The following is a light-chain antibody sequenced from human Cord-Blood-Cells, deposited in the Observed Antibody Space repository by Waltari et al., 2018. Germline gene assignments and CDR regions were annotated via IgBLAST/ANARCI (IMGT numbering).Light chain of an antibody. Sequence: SYELTQPPSVSVSPGQTARITCSGDALPKQYAYWYQQKPGQAPVLVIYKDGVRPSGIPERFSGSSSGTTVTLTISGVQAEDEADYYGQSADSSGTYWVFGGGTKLTVL. V-gene: IGLV3-25*03. J-gene: IGLJ3*02. CDR3: QSADSSGTYWV. CDR1: ALPKQY. CDR2: KDG.